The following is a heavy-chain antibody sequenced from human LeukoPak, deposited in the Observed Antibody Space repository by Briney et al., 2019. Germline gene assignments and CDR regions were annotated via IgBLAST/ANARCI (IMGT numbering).Heavy chain of an antibody. CDR3: ARGQGTVTTH. CDR1: GGSISSSNYS. J-gene: IGHJ4*02. CDR2: INHSGSA. D-gene: IGHD4-17*01. Sequence: SETLSLTCTVSGGSISSSNYSWTWIRQPPGKGLEWIGEINHSGSANYNPSLKSRVTISLDMSENQFSLKLTSVTAADTAVYYCARGQGTVTTHWGQGTLVTVSS. V-gene: IGHV4-39*07.